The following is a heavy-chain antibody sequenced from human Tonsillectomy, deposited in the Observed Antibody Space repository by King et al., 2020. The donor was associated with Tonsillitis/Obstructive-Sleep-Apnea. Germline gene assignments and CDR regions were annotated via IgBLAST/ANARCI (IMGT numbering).Heavy chain of an antibody. CDR1: GFTFSSYA. J-gene: IGHJ5*02. D-gene: IGHD3-10*01. CDR3: AKVVHYYGSGRSPIDWFYP. V-gene: IGHV3-23*04. CDR2: ISGSGGST. Sequence: VQLVESGGGLVQPGGSLRLSCGASGFTFSSYAMSWVRQAPGKGLEWVSAISGSGGSTYYADSVKGRFTISRDNSKNTLYVQMNSLRAEDTAVYYCAKVVHYYGSGRSPIDWFYPWGQGALVTVS.